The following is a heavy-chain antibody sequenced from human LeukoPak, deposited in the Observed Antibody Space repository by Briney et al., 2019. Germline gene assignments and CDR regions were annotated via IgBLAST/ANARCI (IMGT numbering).Heavy chain of an antibody. J-gene: IGHJ6*03. CDR2: INHSGST. CDR3: ARGGLYRVGSIGGRSHYYYYMDV. D-gene: IGHD2-15*01. CDR1: GGSFSGYY. V-gene: IGHV4-34*01. Sequence: SETLSLTCAVYGGSFSGYYWSWIRQPPGEGLEWIGEINHSGSTNYNPPLKSRVTISVDTSKNQFSLRLSSVAPADTAVYYCARGGLYRVGSIGGRSHYYYYMDVWGKGTTVTVSS.